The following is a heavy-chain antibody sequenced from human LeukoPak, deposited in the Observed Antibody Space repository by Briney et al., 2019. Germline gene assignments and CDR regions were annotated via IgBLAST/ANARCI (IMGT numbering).Heavy chain of an antibody. CDR3: ARDGGSGSYSTQDAFDI. V-gene: IGHV7-4-1*02. Sequence: ASVKVSCKASGYTFTTYPMNWVRQAPGQGLEWMGWINTNTGNPTYAQGFTGRFVFSLDTSVSTAYLQISSLKPEDTAVYYCARDGGSGSYSTQDAFDIWGQGTMVTVSS. CDR2: INTNTGNP. J-gene: IGHJ3*02. D-gene: IGHD3-10*01. CDR1: GYTFTTYP.